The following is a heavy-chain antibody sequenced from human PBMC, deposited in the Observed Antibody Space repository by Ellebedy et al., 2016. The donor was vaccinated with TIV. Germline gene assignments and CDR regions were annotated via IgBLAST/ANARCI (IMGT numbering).Heavy chain of an antibody. CDR3: AKDKGRSGSPSLIGC. D-gene: IGHD3-10*01. J-gene: IGHJ4*02. Sequence: GESLKISCAASGFTFDDYAMHWVRQPPGKGLEWVSVISGDGGSTFYAESVKGRFTISRDNNKNSLYLEMNSLRTEDTALYYCAKDKGRSGSPSLIGCWGQGTLVTVSS. V-gene: IGHV3-43*02. CDR1: GFTFDDYA. CDR2: ISGDGGST.